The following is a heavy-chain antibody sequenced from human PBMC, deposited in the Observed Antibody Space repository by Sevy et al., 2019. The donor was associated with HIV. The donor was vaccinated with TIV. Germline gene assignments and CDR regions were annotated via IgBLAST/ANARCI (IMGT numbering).Heavy chain of an antibody. CDR2: TYYRSKWYN. CDR3: ARGSHSNSSLGFDY. J-gene: IGHJ4*02. V-gene: IGHV6-1*01. Sequence: SQTLSLTCAISGDSVSSNSASWNWIRQSPSRGLEWLGRTYYRSKWYNDYAVSVQSQITINPDTSKNQFSLQLNSVTPEDTAVNYCARGSHSNSSLGFDYWGQGTLVTVSS. CDR1: GDSVSSNSAS. D-gene: IGHD3-22*01.